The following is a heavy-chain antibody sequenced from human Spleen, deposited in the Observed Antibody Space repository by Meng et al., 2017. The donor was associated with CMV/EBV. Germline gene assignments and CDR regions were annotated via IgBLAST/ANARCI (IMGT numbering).Heavy chain of an antibody. CDR3: ARVHGVGGWLSYFTD. D-gene: IGHD3-22*01. CDR1: GYTFTGYY. J-gene: IGHJ4*02. Sequence: ASVKVSCKASGYTFTGYYLHWVRRAHGQGPARMGWFNPNVGGTDYAQDFQGRITMTGDTSISTAYMELSSLRSDDTAVYYCARVHGVGGWLSYFTDWGQGTLVTVSS. CDR2: FNPNVGGT. V-gene: IGHV1-2*02.